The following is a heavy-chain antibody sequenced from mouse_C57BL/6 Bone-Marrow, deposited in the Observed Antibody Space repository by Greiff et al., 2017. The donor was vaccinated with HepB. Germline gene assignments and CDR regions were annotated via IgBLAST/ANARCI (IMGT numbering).Heavy chain of an antibody. Sequence: EVKLMESGGGLVQPGGSLKLSCAASGFTFSDYYMYWVRQTPEKRLEWVAYISNGGGSTYYPDTVKGRFTISRDNAKNTLYLQMSRLKSEDTAMYYCASLWVFAYWGQGTLVTVSA. D-gene: IGHD6-2*01. CDR3: ASLWVFAY. CDR2: ISNGGGST. CDR1: GFTFSDYY. V-gene: IGHV5-12*01. J-gene: IGHJ3*01.